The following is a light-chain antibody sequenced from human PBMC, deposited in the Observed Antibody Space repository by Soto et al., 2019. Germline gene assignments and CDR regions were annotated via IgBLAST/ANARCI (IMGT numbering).Light chain of an antibody. J-gene: IGKJ1*01. V-gene: IGKV3-20*01. Sequence: EIVLTQSPGTLSLSPGERATLSCRASQSVSSSYLAWYQQKPGQAPRLLIYGASSRAAGIPDRFSGSGSGLDVSLAISRLEPEDFAVYYCPQYGSSPPWTFGQGTKVEIK. CDR2: GAS. CDR3: PQYGSSPPWT. CDR1: QSVSSSY.